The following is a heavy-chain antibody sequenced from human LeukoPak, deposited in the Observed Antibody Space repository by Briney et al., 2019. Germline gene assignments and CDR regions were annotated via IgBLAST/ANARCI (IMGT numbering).Heavy chain of an antibody. CDR3: AKGLTCPDF. Sequence: PGGSLRLSCAASGLTVSSNYMSWVRQAPGRGLEWVSIVYSGGDTYYADSVKDRFTISRDNSKNSLYLQMNSLRVEDTAVYYCAKGLTCPDFWGQGTLVTVSS. CDR2: VYSGGDT. V-gene: IGHV3-66*01. J-gene: IGHJ4*02. CDR1: GLTVSSNY. D-gene: IGHD3-16*01.